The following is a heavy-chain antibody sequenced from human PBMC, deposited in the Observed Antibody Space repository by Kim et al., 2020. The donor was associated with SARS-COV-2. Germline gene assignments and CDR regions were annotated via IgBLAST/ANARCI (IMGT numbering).Heavy chain of an antibody. D-gene: IGHD3-10*01. CDR1: GGSISSSSYY. CDR2: IYYSGST. V-gene: IGHV4-39*01. J-gene: IGHJ5*02. CDR3: ARHPMVRGGSGWFDP. Sequence: SETLSLTCTVSGGSISSSSYYWGWIRQPPGKGLEWIGSIYYSGSTYYNPSLKSRVTISVDTSKNQFSLKLSSVTAADTAVYYCARHPMVRGGSGWFDPWGQGTLVTVSS.